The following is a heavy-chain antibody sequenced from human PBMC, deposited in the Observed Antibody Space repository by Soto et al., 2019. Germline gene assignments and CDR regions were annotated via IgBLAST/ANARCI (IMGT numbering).Heavy chain of an antibody. Sequence: GSLRLSCAASGFTFSSYAMHWVRQAPGKGLEWVAVISYDGSNKYYADSVKGRFTISRDNSKNTLYLQMNSLRAEDTAVYYCARVYTVKSDYYYYMDVWGKGTTVTVSS. CDR2: ISYDGSNK. CDR1: GFTFSSYA. D-gene: IGHD4-4*01. V-gene: IGHV3-30-3*01. CDR3: ARVYTVKSDYYYYMDV. J-gene: IGHJ6*03.